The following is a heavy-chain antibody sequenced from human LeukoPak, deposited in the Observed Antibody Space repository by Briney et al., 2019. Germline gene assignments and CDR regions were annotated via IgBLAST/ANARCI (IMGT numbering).Heavy chain of an antibody. Sequence: SETLSLTCTVSGGSISNSNYYWGWIRQPPGKGLEWIGSIYYSGTTYYNPSLKSRVTISVDTSKNQFSLKLSSVTAADTAVYYCARDGCSSTSCYDNWFDPWGQGTLVTVSS. V-gene: IGHV4-39*02. CDR1: GGSISNSNYY. D-gene: IGHD2-2*01. CDR2: IYYSGTT. CDR3: ARDGCSSTSCYDNWFDP. J-gene: IGHJ5*02.